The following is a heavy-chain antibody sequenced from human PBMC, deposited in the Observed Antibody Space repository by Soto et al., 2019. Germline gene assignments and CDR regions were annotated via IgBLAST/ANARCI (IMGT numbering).Heavy chain of an antibody. D-gene: IGHD1-26*01. Sequence: EVQLVESGGGFVQPGGSLRLSCVASRFSFTNAWMSWVRQAPGKGPEWVGRIKSKTDGGTADYAAPVKGRCTISRDDSQHRLYLHMDSLKTEDTDLYHCSTGIGIYGLDIWGQGTTVTVSS. V-gene: IGHV3-15*01. J-gene: IGHJ6*02. CDR3: STGIGIYGLDI. CDR1: RFSFTNAW. CDR2: IKSKTDGGTA.